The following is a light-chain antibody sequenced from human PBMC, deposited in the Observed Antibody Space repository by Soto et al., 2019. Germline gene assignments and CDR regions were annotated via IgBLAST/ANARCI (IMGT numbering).Light chain of an antibody. V-gene: IGKV1-39*01. J-gene: IGKJ5*01. CDR1: QSISRY. CDR3: QQSYTTPIT. CDR2: AAS. Sequence: DIQMAQWSCSLXASXEDRVTISXXASQSISRYLSWYHQKPGKAPKLLIYAASSLQSGVPSRFSGSGSGTDFTLTISSLQPEDFATYYCQQSYTTPITFGQGTRLEIK.